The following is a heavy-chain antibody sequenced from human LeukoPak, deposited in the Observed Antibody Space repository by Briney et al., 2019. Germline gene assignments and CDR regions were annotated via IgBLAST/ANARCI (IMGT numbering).Heavy chain of an antibody. CDR1: GFTFSSYW. J-gene: IGHJ4*02. D-gene: IGHD6-13*01. CDR2: ISGSGGST. V-gene: IGHV3-23*01. CDR3: AKVGMVYSSSPFDY. Sequence: GGSLRLSCAASGFTFSSYWMSWVRQAPGKGLEWVSAISGSGGSTYYADSVKGRFTISRDNSKNTLYLQMNSLRAEDTAVYYCAKVGMVYSSSPFDYWGQGTLVTVSS.